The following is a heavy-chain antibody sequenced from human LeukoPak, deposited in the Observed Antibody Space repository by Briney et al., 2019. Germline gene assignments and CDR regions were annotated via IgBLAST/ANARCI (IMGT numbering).Heavy chain of an antibody. CDR1: GFTFSSYA. J-gene: IGHJ4*02. V-gene: IGHV3-30-3*01. Sequence: GGSLRLSCAASGFTFSSYAMHWVRQAPGKGLEWAAVISYDGSNKYYADSVKGRFTISRDNSKNTLYLQMNSLRAEDTAVYYCARGGFIVSDYYFDYWGQGTLVTVSS. CDR3: ARGGFIVSDYYFDY. D-gene: IGHD3-16*02. CDR2: ISYDGSNK.